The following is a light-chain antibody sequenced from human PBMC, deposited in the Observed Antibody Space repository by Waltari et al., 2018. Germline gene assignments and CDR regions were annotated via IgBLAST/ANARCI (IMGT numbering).Light chain of an antibody. CDR2: TDN. Sequence: QSVLTQPPSASGTPGQGVTISCSGSSSNIGRNTASWYQQFPGTAPRLLMHTDNQRPSGVPDRFSGSKSGTSASLAISGLQSEDEAHYFCAAWDDSLNGRVFGGGTKVTVL. V-gene: IGLV1-44*01. CDR3: AAWDDSLNGRV. J-gene: IGLJ3*02. CDR1: SSNIGRNT.